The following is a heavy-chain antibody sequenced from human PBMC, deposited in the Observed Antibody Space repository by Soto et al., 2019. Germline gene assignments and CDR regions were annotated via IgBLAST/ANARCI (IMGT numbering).Heavy chain of an antibody. V-gene: IGHV1-18*01. CDR2: INPYNGQT. D-gene: IGHD2-15*01. CDR1: GYTFVSYG. J-gene: IGHJ4*02. Sequence: QVQLMQSGAEVKKPGASVKVSCETSGYTFVSYGVNWVRQAPGQGLEWMGWINPYNGQTVYAQTLQGRVTMTTDTSKSTAYLELRSPRSADTAVYYCGRDLTVVAATWAFGSWGQGTLVTVT. CDR3: GRDLTVVAATWAFGS.